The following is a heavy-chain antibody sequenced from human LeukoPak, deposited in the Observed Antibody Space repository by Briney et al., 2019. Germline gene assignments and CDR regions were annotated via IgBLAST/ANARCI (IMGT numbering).Heavy chain of an antibody. CDR2: INSNSGGT. Sequence: ASLKVSCKASGYTFTGYYMHWVRQAPGQGLEWMGWINSNSGGTNYAQKFQGRVTMTRDTSISTAYMELSRLRSDDTAVYYCARGYCSGGICYDWYFDLWGRGTLVTVSS. D-gene: IGHD2-15*01. V-gene: IGHV1-2*02. J-gene: IGHJ2*01. CDR1: GYTFTGYY. CDR3: ARGYCSGGICYDWYFDL.